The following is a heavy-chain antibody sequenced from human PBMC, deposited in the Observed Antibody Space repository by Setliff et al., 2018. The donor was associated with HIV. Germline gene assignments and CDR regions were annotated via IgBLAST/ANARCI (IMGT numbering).Heavy chain of an antibody. D-gene: IGHD3-22*01. Sequence: PSETLSLTCTVTDDSISRSSYYWAWIRQSPGKGLEWIGSIYYSGSTYYNPSLKSRVTISVDTSKKQFSLKVSSVIAADTAVYFCARGFRDNSGYYYYGMDVWGPGTTVTVSS. CDR1: DDSISRSSYY. V-gene: IGHV4-39*07. CDR2: IYYSGST. J-gene: IGHJ6*02. CDR3: ARGFRDNSGYYYYGMDV.